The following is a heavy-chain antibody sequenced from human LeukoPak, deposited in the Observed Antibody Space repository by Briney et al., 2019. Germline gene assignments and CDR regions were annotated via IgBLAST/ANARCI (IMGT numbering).Heavy chain of an antibody. CDR1: GFTMNDYA. Sequence: GGSLRLSCVASGFTMNDYAMHWVRQVPGKGLEWVSGIYWNSDRIDYADSVKGRFTTSRDNAKNTLHLQMNSLRAEDTAVYYCASPRYPSYYYDSSGYYTPFDYWGQGTLVTVSS. V-gene: IGHV3-9*01. D-gene: IGHD3-22*01. J-gene: IGHJ4*02. CDR3: ASPRYPSYYYDSSGYYTPFDY. CDR2: IYWNSDRI.